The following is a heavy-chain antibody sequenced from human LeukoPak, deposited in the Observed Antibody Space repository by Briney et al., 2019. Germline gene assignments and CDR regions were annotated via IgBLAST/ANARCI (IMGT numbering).Heavy chain of an antibody. CDR2: IYYSGST. CDR1: GGSTSSSSYY. D-gene: IGHD2-2*02. J-gene: IGHJ5*02. Sequence: LETLSLTCTVSGGSTSSSSYYWGWIRQPPGKGLEWIGSIYYSGSTYYNPSLKSRVTISVDTSKNQFSLKLSSATAADTAVYSCAGYQLLYHWFDPWGQGSLVTVSS. CDR3: AGYQLLYHWFDP. V-gene: IGHV4-39*01.